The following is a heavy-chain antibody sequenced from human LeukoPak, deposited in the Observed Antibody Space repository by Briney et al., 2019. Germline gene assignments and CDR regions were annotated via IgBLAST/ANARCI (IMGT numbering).Heavy chain of an antibody. J-gene: IGHJ4*02. V-gene: IGHV3-21*04. CDR2: ISSSSSYI. CDR1: GFTFSSYS. D-gene: IGHD3-10*01. CDR3: ARAGRFGEYFDY. Sequence: GGSLRLSCAASGFTFSSYSMNWVRQAPGKGLEWVSSISSSSSYIYYADSVKGRFTISRDNAKNSLYLQMNSLRAEDTAVYYCARAGRFGEYFDYWGQGTLVTVSS.